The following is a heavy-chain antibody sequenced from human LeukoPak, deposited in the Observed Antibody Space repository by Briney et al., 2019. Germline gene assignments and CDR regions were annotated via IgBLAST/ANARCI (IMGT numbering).Heavy chain of an antibody. CDR3: ARGSITKVTMDV. CDR2: FNPEDGET. D-gene: IGHD3-10*01. Sequence: ATVTVSCTVSGYILTELSMHWVRQTPAKGLEGMGCFNPEDGETIYAQKFQGRVTMTRNTSISTAYMELSSLRSEDTAVYYCARGSITKVTMDVWGQGTTVTVSS. CDR1: GYILTELS. V-gene: IGHV1-24*01. J-gene: IGHJ6*02.